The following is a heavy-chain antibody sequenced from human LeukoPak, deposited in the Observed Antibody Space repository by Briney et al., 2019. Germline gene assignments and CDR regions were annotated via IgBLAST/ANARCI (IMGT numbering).Heavy chain of an antibody. J-gene: IGHJ4*02. CDR2: ITDIGKNT. CDR3: AKATQRYCTGGTCYPLDY. CDR1: GFTFGNYA. V-gene: IGHV3-23*01. Sequence: GGSLRLSCAASGFTFGNYAMAWVRQSPGKGLEWVSCITDIGKNTYHTDSVKGRFTISRDNSKNTLSLQMNSLRVEDTAVYYCAKATQRYCTGGTCYPLDYWGQGTLVTVSS. D-gene: IGHD2-8*02.